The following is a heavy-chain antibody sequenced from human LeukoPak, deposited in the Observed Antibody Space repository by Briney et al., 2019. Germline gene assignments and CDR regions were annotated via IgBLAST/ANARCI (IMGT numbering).Heavy chain of an antibody. CDR3: ARGGVYYYGSGSYYDAFDI. D-gene: IGHD3-10*01. Sequence: SETLSLTCTVSGGSISTGGYYWSWIRQPPGKGLEWFGYIYYSGSTYYNPSLKSRVTISLDRSKNQFSLKLSSVTAADTAVYYCARGGVYYYGSGSYYDAFDIWGQGTMVTVSS. CDR2: IYYSGST. V-gene: IGHV4-30-2*01. CDR1: GGSISTGGYY. J-gene: IGHJ3*02.